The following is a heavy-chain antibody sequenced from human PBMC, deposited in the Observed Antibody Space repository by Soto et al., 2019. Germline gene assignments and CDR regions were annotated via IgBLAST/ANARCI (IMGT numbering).Heavy chain of an antibody. CDR2: INAGNGNT. CDR3: ARAVVVPAATPGGWFDP. Sequence: GASVKVSCKASGYTFTSYAMHWVRQAPGQRLEWMGWINAGNGNTKYSQKFQGRVTITRDTSASTAYMELSSLRSEDTAVYYCARAVVVPAATPGGWFDPWGQGTLVTVSS. J-gene: IGHJ5*02. V-gene: IGHV1-3*01. CDR1: GYTFTSYA. D-gene: IGHD2-2*01.